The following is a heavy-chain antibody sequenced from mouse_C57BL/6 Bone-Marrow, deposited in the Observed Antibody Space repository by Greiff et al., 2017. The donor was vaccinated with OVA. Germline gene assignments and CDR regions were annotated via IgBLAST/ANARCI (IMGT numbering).Heavy chain of an antibody. V-gene: IGHV1-66*01. J-gene: IGHJ4*01. Sequence: QVQLQQSGPELVKPGASVKISCKASGYSFTIYYIHWVKQRPGQGLEWIGWIYTGSVNTKYNEKFKGKAILTADTSSSTAYMQLSSLTSEDSAVYYCARSNYGGLAMDYWGQGTSVTVSS. CDR3: ARSNYGGLAMDY. CDR1: GYSFTIYY. CDR2: IYTGSVNT. D-gene: IGHD2-5*01.